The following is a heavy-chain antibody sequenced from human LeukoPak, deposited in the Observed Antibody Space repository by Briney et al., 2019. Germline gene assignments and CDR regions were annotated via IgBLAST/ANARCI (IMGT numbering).Heavy chain of an antibody. D-gene: IGHD5-18*01. CDR2: ISGSGANT. CDR3: ARTQTEYSYGHPYCFDY. V-gene: IGHV3-23*01. CDR1: EFSVGSNY. Sequence: GGSLRLSCAASEFSVGSNYMTWVRQAPGKGLEWVSAISGSGANTYYADSVKGRFTISRDNSKNTLYLQMNSLRAEDTAVYYCARTQTEYSYGHPYCFDYWGQGTLVAVSS. J-gene: IGHJ4*02.